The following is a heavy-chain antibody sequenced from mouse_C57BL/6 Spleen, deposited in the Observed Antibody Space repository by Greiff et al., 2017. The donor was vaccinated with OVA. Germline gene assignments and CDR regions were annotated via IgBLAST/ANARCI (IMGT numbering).Heavy chain of an antibody. V-gene: IGHV3-6*01. CDR1: GYSITSGYY. J-gene: IGHJ2*01. Sequence: EVKLMESGPGLVKPSQSLSLTCSVTGYSITSGYYWNWIRQFPGNKLEWMGYISYDGSNNYNPSLKNRISITRDTSKNQFFLKLNSVTTEDTATYYCARSRGFPYFDYWGQGTTLTVSS. CDR3: ARSRGFPYFDY. CDR2: ISYDGSN.